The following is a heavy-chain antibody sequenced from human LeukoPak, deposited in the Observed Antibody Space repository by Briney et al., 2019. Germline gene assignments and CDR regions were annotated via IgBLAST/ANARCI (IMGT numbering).Heavy chain of an antibody. V-gene: IGHV3-48*01. D-gene: IGHD3-22*01. CDR3: ARRILDDSTGYYTDY. CDR2: ISSSSSTI. CDR1: GFTFSSYS. J-gene: IGHJ4*02. Sequence: PGGSLRLSRAASGFTFSSYSMNWVRQAPGKGLEWVSYISSSSSTIYYADSVKGRFTISRDNAKNSLYLQMNSLRAEDTAVYYCARRILDDSTGYYTDYWGQGTLVTVSS.